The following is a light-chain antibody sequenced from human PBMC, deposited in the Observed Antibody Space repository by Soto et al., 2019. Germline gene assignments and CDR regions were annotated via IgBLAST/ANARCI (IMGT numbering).Light chain of an antibody. CDR1: QGISSA. Sequence: AIQLTQSPSSLSASVGDRVTITCRASQGISSALAWYQQKPGKAPKLLIYDASSLESGVPSRFSGSGSGTDFTLTSSRLHAEDSASYYHQQFNSYPIFGGGTKVEIK. J-gene: IGKJ4*01. V-gene: IGKV1-13*02. CDR2: DAS. CDR3: QQFNSYPI.